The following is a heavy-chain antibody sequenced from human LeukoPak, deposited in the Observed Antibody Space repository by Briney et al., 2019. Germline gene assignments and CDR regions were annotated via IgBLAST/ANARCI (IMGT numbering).Heavy chain of an antibody. CDR2: INVGNGNT. Sequence: ASVKVSCKASGYTFTHYAMHWVRQAPGQRLEWMGWINVGNGNTKYSQKFQGRVTLTRDTSASTAYMELSSLRSEDTAVYYCARDSGSYLYFFDYWGQGTLVTVSS. V-gene: IGHV1-3*01. J-gene: IGHJ4*02. CDR3: ARDSGSYLYFFDY. D-gene: IGHD1-26*01. CDR1: GYTFTHYA.